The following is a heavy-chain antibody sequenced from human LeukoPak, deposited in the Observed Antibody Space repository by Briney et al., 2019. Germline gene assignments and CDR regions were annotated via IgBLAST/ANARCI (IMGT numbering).Heavy chain of an antibody. Sequence: SQTLSLTCTVSGGSISSGDYYWSWIRQPPGKGLEWIGYIYYSGSTYYNPSLKSRVTISVDTSKNQFSLKLSSVTAADTAVYYCARAGAHFTLFEAALVYWGQGTLVTVSS. CDR2: IYYSGST. J-gene: IGHJ4*02. CDR3: ARAGAHFTLFEAALVY. V-gene: IGHV4-30-4*08. CDR1: GGSISSGDYY. D-gene: IGHD3-3*01.